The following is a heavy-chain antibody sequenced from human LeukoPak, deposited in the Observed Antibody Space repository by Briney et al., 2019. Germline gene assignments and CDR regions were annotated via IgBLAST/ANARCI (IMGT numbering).Heavy chain of an antibody. J-gene: IGHJ6*03. CDR1: GVSITSYY. V-gene: IGHV4-59*01. Sequence: SETLSLTCTVSGVSITSYYWSWIRQPPGKGLEWLGYIYYNGSTNYNPSLKSRVTISIDSSQSQFSLKLSSVTAADTAVYYCARGPSLYGDYIYYYYMDVWGTGTTVTVSS. CDR3: ARGPSLYGDYIYYYYMDV. D-gene: IGHD4-17*01. CDR2: IYYNGST.